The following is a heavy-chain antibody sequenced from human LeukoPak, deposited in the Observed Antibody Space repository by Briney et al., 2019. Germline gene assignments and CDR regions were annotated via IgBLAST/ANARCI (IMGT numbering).Heavy chain of an antibody. CDR3: AKPFRGNGDFFSFDI. D-gene: IGHD4-17*01. Sequence: GGSLRLSCAGSGFTVSNNYMSWVRQAPGKGLEWVSVIYIDDKTYYADSVKGRFTISRDNSKNTLYLQMISLKAGDTAIYYCAKPFRGNGDFFSFDIWGQGTMVTV. CDR2: IYIDDKT. J-gene: IGHJ3*02. V-gene: IGHV3-53*01. CDR1: GFTVSNNY.